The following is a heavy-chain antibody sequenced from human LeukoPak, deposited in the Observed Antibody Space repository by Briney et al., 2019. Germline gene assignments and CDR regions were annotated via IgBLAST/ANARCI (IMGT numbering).Heavy chain of an antibody. CDR1: GFTFSTYA. CDR2: ISYDGTNK. V-gene: IGHV3-30-3*01. Sequence: GGSLRLSCSASGFTFSTYAIHWVRQAPGKGLEWVAFISYDGTNKYCADSAKGRFTISRDNSKNTLYLQMNSLRAEDTALYYCAREILTGYAFDIWGQGTMVTVSS. D-gene: IGHD7-27*01. J-gene: IGHJ3*02. CDR3: AREILTGYAFDI.